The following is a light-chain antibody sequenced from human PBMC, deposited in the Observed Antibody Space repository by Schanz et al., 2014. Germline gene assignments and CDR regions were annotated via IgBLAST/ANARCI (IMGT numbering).Light chain of an antibody. V-gene: IGLV2-14*01. CDR3: SSYAGSNNPV. J-gene: IGLJ2*01. CDR1: SSDVGGTNY. CDR2: DVS. Sequence: QSVLTQPASVSGSPGQSITLSCTGTSSDVGGTNYVSWYQQHPGKVPKLMIYDVSNRPSGVSNRFSGSKSGNTASLTISGLQAEDEADYYCSSYAGSNNPVFGGGTKLTVL.